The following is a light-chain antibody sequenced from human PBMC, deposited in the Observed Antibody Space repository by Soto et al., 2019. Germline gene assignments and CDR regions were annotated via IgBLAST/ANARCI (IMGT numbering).Light chain of an antibody. V-gene: IGKV3-15*01. CDR1: QSVSSN. CDR2: SAS. Sequence: EIVMTQSPATLSVSPGERATLSCRASQSVSSNLAWYQQNPGQAPRLLIYSASTRATGIPARFSGSGSGTEFTLTISSLQSEDFAVYYCQQYNNWPPLTFGGGTKVDIK. CDR3: QQYNNWPPLT. J-gene: IGKJ4*01.